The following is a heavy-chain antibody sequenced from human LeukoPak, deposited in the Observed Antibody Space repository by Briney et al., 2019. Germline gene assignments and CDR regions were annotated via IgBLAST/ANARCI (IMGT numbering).Heavy chain of an antibody. CDR3: ARVDYDILTASRTPDY. V-gene: IGHV3-21*01. CDR2: ISSSNTYI. D-gene: IGHD3-9*01. Sequence: PGGSLRLSCAASGFPFSSYGMSWVRQAPGKGLEWVSSISSSNTYIYDADSLKGRFTISRDNAKNSLYLQMNSLRAEDTAVYYCARVDYDILTASRTPDYWGQGTLVTVSS. J-gene: IGHJ4*02. CDR1: GFPFSSYG.